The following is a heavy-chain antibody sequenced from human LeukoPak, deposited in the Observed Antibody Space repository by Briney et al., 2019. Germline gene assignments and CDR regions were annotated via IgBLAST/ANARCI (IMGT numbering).Heavy chain of an antibody. J-gene: IGHJ4*02. V-gene: IGHV1-18*01. CDR1: GYSFRNYG. D-gene: IGHD5-12*01. Sequence: GASVKVSCKASGYSFRNYGITWVRQAPGQGLEWMGWISTYNGDTHFAQNLQGRVTLTTDTSTGTAYMELRSLRSDDTAVYYCARDPTNTSGYYAYFDYWGQGTLVTVST. CDR3: ARDPTNTSGYYAYFDY. CDR2: ISTYNGDT.